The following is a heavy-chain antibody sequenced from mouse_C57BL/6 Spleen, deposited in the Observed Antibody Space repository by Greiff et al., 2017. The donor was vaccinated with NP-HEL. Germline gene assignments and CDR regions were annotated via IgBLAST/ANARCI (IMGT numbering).Heavy chain of an antibody. Sequence: VQLQQSGPELVKPGASVKLSCKASGYTFTSYDINWVKQRPGQGLEWIGWIYPRDGSTKYNEKFKGQATLTVDTSSSTAYMELHSLTSEDSAVYFCARSRDGYYPAWFAYWGQGTLVTVSA. V-gene: IGHV1-85*01. D-gene: IGHD2-3*01. CDR2: IYPRDGST. J-gene: IGHJ3*01. CDR1: GYTFTSYD. CDR3: ARSRDGYYPAWFAY.